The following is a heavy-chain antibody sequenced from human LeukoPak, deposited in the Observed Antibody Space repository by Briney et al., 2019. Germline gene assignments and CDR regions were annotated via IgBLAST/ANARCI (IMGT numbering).Heavy chain of an antibody. CDR1: EGTFSSYT. CDR3: ARDHYGDYTPRYFDY. J-gene: IGHJ4*02. V-gene: IGHV1-69*04. CDR2: IIPILGIA. Sequence: ASVKVSCKASEGTFSSYTISWVRQAPGQGLEWMGRIIPILGIANYAQKFQGRVTITADKSTSTAYMELSSLRSEDTAVYYCARDHYGDYTPRYFDYWGQGTLVTVSS. D-gene: IGHD4-17*01.